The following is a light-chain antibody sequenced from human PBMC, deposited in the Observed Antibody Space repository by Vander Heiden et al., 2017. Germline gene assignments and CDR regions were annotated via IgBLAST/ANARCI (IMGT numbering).Light chain of an antibody. J-gene: IGKJ1*01. V-gene: IGKV3-15*01. CDR1: LSVTTS. CDR3: QQYNNWPPWT. CDR2: GAS. Sequence: ILMPHSPATLSVSGGERVTLSCRASLSVTTSLAWYQQKPGQPPRLLIYGASTRATGVPARFSGSGYGTEFTLTISSLQSEDFAVYFCQQYNNWPPWTFGQGTKVEIK.